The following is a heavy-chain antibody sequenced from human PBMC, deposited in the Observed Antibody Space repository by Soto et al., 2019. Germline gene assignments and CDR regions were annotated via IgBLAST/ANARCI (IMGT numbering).Heavy chain of an antibody. CDR1: GFTFSSYA. V-gene: IGHV3-23*01. Sequence: LRLSCAASGFTFSSYAMSWVRQAPGKGLEWVSAISGSGGSTYYADSVKGRFTISRDNSKNTLYLQMNSLRDEDTAVYYCARAGGAQSSSYYELFDYCGQGTLVTVSS. CDR2: ISGSGGST. J-gene: IGHJ4*02. CDR3: ARAGGAQSSSYYELFDY. D-gene: IGHD1-26*01.